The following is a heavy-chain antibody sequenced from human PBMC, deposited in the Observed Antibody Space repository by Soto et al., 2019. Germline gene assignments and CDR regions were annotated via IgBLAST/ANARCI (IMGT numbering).Heavy chain of an antibody. D-gene: IGHD3-22*01. CDR3: VKDDGGYPSTAPH. J-gene: IGHJ4*02. Sequence: EVQLLESGGGLVQPGGSLRLSCAASGITISNYPMSWVRQAPGKGLDWVSGISGSGDRTYNADSAKGRFTISKDISRNSLSLQLDSLGAEDTAVYLCVKDDGGYPSTAPHWGQGTLVTVSS. CDR2: ISGSGDRT. CDR1: GITISNYP. V-gene: IGHV3-23*01.